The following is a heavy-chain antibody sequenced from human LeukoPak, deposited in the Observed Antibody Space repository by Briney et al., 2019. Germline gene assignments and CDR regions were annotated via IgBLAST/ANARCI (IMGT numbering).Heavy chain of an antibody. CDR3: ARGGFGLGVGATRGLNWFDP. D-gene: IGHD1-26*01. CDR2: INPNGGTT. CDR1: GYSFTSHY. J-gene: IGHJ5*02. Sequence: ASVKVSCKSSGYSFTSHYIHWVRQAPGQGLEWMGRINPNGGTTTSAPKFQGRVTITRDTSTSTVYVELRSLRSEDTAVYYCARGGFGLGVGATRGLNWFDPWGQGTLVTVSS. V-gene: IGHV1-46*01.